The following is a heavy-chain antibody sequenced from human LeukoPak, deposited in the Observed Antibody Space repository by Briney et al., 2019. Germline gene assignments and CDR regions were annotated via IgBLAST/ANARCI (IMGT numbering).Heavy chain of an antibody. CDR3: AKGINLDY. D-gene: IGHD2-15*01. J-gene: IGHJ4*02. Sequence: GGSLRLSCAASGFTFSSYGMHWVRQAPGKGLEWVAVISYDGSNKYYADSVKGRFTISRDNSKNTLYLRMNSLRAEDTAVYYCAKGINLDYWGQGTLVTVSS. CDR1: GFTFSSYG. CDR2: ISYDGSNK. V-gene: IGHV3-30*18.